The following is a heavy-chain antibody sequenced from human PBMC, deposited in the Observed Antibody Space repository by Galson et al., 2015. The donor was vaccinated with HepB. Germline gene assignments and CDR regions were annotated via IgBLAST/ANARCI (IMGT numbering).Heavy chain of an antibody. J-gene: IGHJ5*02. CDR3: ARALYYYDSSGYHWNWFDP. CDR2: IYSGGST. V-gene: IGHV3-66*01. D-gene: IGHD3-22*01. CDR1: GFTVSSNY. Sequence: SLRLSCAASGFTVSSNYMRWVRQAPGKGLEWVSVIYSGGSTYYADSVKGRFTISRDNSKNTLYHQMNSLRAEDTAVYYCARALYYYDSSGYHWNWFDPWGQGTLVTVSS.